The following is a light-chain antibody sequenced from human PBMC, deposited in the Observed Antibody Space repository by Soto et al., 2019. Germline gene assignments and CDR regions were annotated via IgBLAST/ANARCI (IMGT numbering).Light chain of an antibody. Sequence: QSALTQPASVSGSPGQSITISCTGTSSDVGFYNYVSWYQQQHPGKAPKLMIYEVDNRPSGVPDRFSGSKSGNTASLTISGLQAEDEADYYCCSYAGSYTFVFGGGTKLTVL. J-gene: IGLJ2*01. V-gene: IGLV2-11*01. CDR1: SSDVGFYNY. CDR3: CSYAGSYTFV. CDR2: EVD.